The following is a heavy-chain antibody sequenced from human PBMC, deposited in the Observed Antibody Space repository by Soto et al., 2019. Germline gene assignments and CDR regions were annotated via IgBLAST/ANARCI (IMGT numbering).Heavy chain of an antibody. CDR1: GFTFSSYG. CDR3: AKEDTAMVTVDY. D-gene: IGHD5-18*01. V-gene: IGHV3-30*18. CDR2: ISYDGSNK. Sequence: QVQLVESGGGVVQPGRSLRLSCAASGFTFSSYGMHWVRQAPGKGLEWVAVISYDGSNKYYADSVKGRFPISRDNSKNPLYLQMNSLRAEDTAVYYCAKEDTAMVTVDYWGQGTLVTVSS. J-gene: IGHJ4*02.